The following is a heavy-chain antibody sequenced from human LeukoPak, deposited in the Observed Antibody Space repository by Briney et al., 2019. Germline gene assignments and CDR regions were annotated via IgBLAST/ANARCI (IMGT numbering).Heavy chain of an antibody. CDR3: ATQEGF. CDR2: IYPGDSDT. J-gene: IGHJ4*02. V-gene: IGHV5-51*01. Sequence: GESLKISCKGSGYSFTISWIGWVRQMPGKGLEWMGIIYPGDSDTRYSPSFQGQVSIPAAKSISTAYLRWRSLQASDTARYTCATQEGFWGQGTLVTVSS. CDR1: GYSFTISW.